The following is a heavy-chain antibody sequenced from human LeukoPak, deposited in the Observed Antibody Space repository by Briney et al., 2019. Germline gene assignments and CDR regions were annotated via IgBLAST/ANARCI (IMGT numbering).Heavy chain of an antibody. V-gene: IGHV4-34*01. CDR2: INHSGST. CDR1: GGSFSGYY. Sequence: ASETLSLTCAVYGGSFSGYYWSWIRQPPGKGLEWIGEINHSGSTNYNPSLKSRVTISVDTSKNQFSLKLSSVPAADTAVYYCARGDDSSVYYYYYGMDVWGQGTTVTVSS. D-gene: IGHD3-22*01. CDR3: ARGDDSSVYYYYYGMDV. J-gene: IGHJ6*02.